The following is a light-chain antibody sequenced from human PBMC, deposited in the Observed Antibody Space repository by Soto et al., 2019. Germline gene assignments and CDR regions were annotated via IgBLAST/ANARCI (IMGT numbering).Light chain of an antibody. Sequence: EIVMTQSPATLSVSPGERVTLSCRASQTISSNLAWYQQKPGQAPILLIHGASTRASGVPDRFSGSGSGTDFTLTISSLQSEDFAVYYCQQYHNWPPQYTFGQGTKLQTK. CDR3: QQYHNWPPQYT. CDR1: QTISSN. CDR2: GAS. V-gene: IGKV3-15*01. J-gene: IGKJ2*01.